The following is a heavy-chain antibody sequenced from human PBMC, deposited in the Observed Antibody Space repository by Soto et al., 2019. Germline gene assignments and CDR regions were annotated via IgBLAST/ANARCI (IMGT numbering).Heavy chain of an antibody. V-gene: IGHV4-59*01. D-gene: IGHD5-12*01. CDR3: ARGTSGYDSTHAFEI. J-gene: IGHJ3*02. CDR2: IHNSGST. Sequence: QVQLQEPGPGLVKPSETLSLTCTVSGGSISSYYWTWIRQPPGKGLEWVGYIHNSGSTSYNPSLKSRVTISLDTSNNQFFLKLSSVTAADTAVYYCARGTSGYDSTHAFEIWGQGTMVTVSS. CDR1: GGSISSYY.